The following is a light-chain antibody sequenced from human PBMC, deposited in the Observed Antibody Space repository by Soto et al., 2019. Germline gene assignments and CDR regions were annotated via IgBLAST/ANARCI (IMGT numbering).Light chain of an antibody. CDR3: SSYTSSSTPYV. CDR2: EVS. V-gene: IGLV2-14*01. Sequence: QPASVSGSPGQSITISCTGTSSDVGGYNYVSWYQQHPGKAPKLMIYEVSDRPSGVSNRFSGSKSGNTASLTISGLQAEDEADYYCSSYTSSSTPYVFGTGTKLTVL. J-gene: IGLJ1*01. CDR1: SSDVGGYNY.